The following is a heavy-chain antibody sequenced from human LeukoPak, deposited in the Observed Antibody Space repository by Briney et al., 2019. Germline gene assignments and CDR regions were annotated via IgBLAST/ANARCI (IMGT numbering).Heavy chain of an antibody. D-gene: IGHD6-19*01. J-gene: IGHJ5*02. CDR1: GGSLSGYY. CDR2: INHSGST. Sequence: SETLSLTCAVYGGSLSGYYWSWIRQLPGKGLEWIGEINHSGSTNYNVSLKSRVTISIDTSKNQFSLKLSSVTAADTAVYYCARGPLYSSEGEGFDPWGQGTLVTVSS. CDR3: ARGPLYSSEGEGFDP. V-gene: IGHV4-34*01.